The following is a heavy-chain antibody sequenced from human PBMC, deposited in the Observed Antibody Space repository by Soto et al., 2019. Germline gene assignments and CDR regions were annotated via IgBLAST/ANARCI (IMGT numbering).Heavy chain of an antibody. CDR1: GGTFSRHT. D-gene: IGHD4-4*01. V-gene: IGHV1-69*08. Sequence: QVQLVQSGAEVKKPGSSVKVSCKASGGTFSRHTISWVRQAPGQGHEWMGRIIPILGIANYTQEFQDRITITADKPTSTAYMELSSLRSEDTAVYYCARDESTVTTCYFDLWGRGTLVTVSS. J-gene: IGHJ2*01. CDR3: ARDESTVTTCYFDL. CDR2: IIPILGIA.